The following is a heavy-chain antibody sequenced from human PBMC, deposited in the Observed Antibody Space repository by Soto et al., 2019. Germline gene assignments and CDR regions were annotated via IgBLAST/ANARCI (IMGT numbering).Heavy chain of an antibody. J-gene: IGHJ1*01. CDR2: ITGSGGTT. D-gene: IGHD6-19*01. V-gene: IGHV3-23*01. CDR1: GFTFSSYA. Sequence: GGSLRLSCAASGFTFSSYAMSWVCQAPGKGLEWVSSITGSGGTTNHADSVRGRFTISRDNSKNTLYLQMNSLRAEDTAVYYCAKGGGMAVAGTYFQYWGQGTLVTVSS. CDR3: AKGGGMAVAGTYFQY.